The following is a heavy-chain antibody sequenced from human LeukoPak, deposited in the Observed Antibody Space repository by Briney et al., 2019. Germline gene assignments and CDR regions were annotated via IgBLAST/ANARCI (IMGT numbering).Heavy chain of an antibody. J-gene: IGHJ3*01. V-gene: IGHV1-2*02. CDR1: GFTFTDHY. Sequence: ASVTVSCKASGFTFTDHYMHWVRQAPGQGLEWMGWINGNRGDTNYAQNFQGRVTMTRDTSISTAYMELSSLRYDDTAVYYCARGVAFDVWGQGTMVSVSS. CDR3: ARGVAFDV. CDR2: INGNRGDT.